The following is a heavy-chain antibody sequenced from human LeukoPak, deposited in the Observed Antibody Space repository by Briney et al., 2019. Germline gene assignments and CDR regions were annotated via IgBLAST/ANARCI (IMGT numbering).Heavy chain of an antibody. Sequence: ASVKVSCKASGGTFSSYAISWVRQAPGQGLEWMGGIIPIFGTANYAQKFQGRVTITADESTSTAYMELSSLRSEDTAVYYCVGGAYSSSWWVFDYWGQGTLATVSS. V-gene: IGHV1-69*13. D-gene: IGHD6-13*01. J-gene: IGHJ4*02. CDR2: IIPIFGTA. CDR1: GGTFSSYA. CDR3: VGGAYSSSWWVFDY.